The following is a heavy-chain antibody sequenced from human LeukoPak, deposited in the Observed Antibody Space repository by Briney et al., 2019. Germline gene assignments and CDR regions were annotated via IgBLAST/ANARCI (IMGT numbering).Heavy chain of an antibody. CDR3: ARLPLVVPAAMFYNWFDP. J-gene: IGHJ5*02. D-gene: IGHD2-2*01. CDR2: IYYSGST. V-gene: IGHV4-30-4*01. Sequence: SETLSLTCTVSGGSISSGDYYWSWIRQPPGKGLEWIGYIYYSGSTYYNPSLKSRVTISVDTSKNQFSLKLSSVTAADTAVYYCARLPLVVPAAMFYNWFDPWGQGTLATVSS. CDR1: GGSISSGDYY.